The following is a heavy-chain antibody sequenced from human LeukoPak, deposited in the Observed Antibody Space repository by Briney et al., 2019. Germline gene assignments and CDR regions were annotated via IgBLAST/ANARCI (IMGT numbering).Heavy chain of an antibody. V-gene: IGHV3-23*01. CDR2: ISGSGGST. J-gene: IGHJ6*02. CDR3: ATRLVPYYYYYYGMDV. CDR1: GFTFSSYA. Sequence: GGSLRLSCAASGFTFSSYAMSWVRQAPGKGPEWVSAISGSGGSTYYADSVKGRFTISRDNPKNTLYLQMNSLRAEDTAVYYCATRLVPYYYYYYGMDVWGQGTTVTVSS. D-gene: IGHD6-19*01.